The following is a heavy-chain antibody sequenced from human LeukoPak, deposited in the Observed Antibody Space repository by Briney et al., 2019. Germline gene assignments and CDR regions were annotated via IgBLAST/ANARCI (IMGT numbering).Heavy chain of an antibody. CDR2: ISSDGSST. Sequence: PGGSLRLSCAASGFTFSSYWMHWARQAPGKGLVWVSRISSDGSSTSYADSVKGRFTISRDNAKNMLCLQMNSLRAEDTAVYYCARYSGSCYDYYYYMDVWGKGTTVTISS. CDR1: GFTFSSYW. CDR3: ARYSGSCYDYYYYMDV. D-gene: IGHD1-26*01. J-gene: IGHJ6*03. V-gene: IGHV3-74*01.